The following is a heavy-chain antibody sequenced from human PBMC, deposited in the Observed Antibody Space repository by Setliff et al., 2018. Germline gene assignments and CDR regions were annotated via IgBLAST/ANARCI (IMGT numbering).Heavy chain of an antibody. CDR3: ARGGVLGTGDFDY. CDR1: GGSISSSSYY. CDR2: IYYSGST. V-gene: IGHV4-39*07. J-gene: IGHJ4*02. D-gene: IGHD2-8*01. Sequence: SETLSLTCTVSGGSISSSSYYWGWIRQPPGKGLEWIGSIYYSGSTYYNPSLKSRVTISVDTSKNQFSLKLGSVTAADTAVYFCARGGVLGTGDFDYWGQGTLVTVSS.